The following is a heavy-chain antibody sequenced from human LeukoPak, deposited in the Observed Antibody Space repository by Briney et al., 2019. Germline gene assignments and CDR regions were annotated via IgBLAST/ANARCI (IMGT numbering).Heavy chain of an antibody. J-gene: IGHJ4*02. CDR3: ARGSSFDGYCSAGACDAGYYDS. V-gene: IGHV4-39*07. Sequence: SETLSLTCTVSGGSISSSNSYWDWIRQPPGMGLEWIGNIYYSGSTNYNASLKTRVTLSVDTSKNQFSLKLTSVTAADTAVYFCARGSSFDGYCSAGACDAGYYDSWGQGAPVTVSS. CDR1: GGSISSSNSY. D-gene: IGHD2-15*01. CDR2: IYYSGST.